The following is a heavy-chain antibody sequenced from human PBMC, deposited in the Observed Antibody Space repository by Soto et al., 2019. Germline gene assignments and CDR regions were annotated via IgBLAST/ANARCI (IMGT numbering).Heavy chain of an antibody. D-gene: IGHD6-19*01. Sequence: QVQLQESGPGLVKPSETLSLTCTVSGGSVSSGSYYWSWIRQPPGKGLEWIGYIYYSGSTNYNPSPKSRVTISGDTAKDQFPPKLSSGTGADTGVDYLAGGNGGWYQGRYYYGMDVWGQGTTVTVSS. CDR1: GGSVSSGSYY. J-gene: IGHJ6*02. CDR3: AGGNGGWYQGRYYYGMDV. V-gene: IGHV4-61*01. CDR2: IYYSGST.